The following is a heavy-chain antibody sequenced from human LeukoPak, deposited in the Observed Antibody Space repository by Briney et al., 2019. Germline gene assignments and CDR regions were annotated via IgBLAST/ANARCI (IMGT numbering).Heavy chain of an antibody. CDR2: IHYSGTT. CDR1: GGSINTYY. V-gene: IGHV4-59*01. Sequence: TSETLSLTCTVSGGSINTYYWSWIRQPPGKGPEWIGYIHYSGTTNYNPSLKSRLTLSVDTSNNQFSLRLGSVTAADTAVYYCARSLGATRYNLKYYFFYGLDVWGQGTTVTVSS. D-gene: IGHD1-26*01. J-gene: IGHJ6*02. CDR3: ARSLGATRYNLKYYFFYGLDV.